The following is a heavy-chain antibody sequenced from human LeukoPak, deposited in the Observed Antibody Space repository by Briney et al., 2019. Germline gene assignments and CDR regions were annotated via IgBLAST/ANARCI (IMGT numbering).Heavy chain of an antibody. CDR1: GFTFSSHT. CDR2: ISSSTTYT. CDR3: ARVYSNHNG. J-gene: IGHJ4*02. D-gene: IGHD6-13*01. Sequence: GGSLRLSCAASGFTFSSHTMSWVRQAPGKGLEWVSSISSSTTYTYYADSVKGRFTISRDNAKNSLYLQMNSLRAEDTAVYYCARVYSNHNGRGQGTLVTVSS. V-gene: IGHV3-21*01.